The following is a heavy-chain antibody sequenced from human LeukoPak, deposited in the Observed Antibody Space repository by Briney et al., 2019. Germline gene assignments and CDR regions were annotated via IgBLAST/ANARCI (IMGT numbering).Heavy chain of an antibody. CDR2: VSYSGSS. D-gene: IGHD7-27*01. V-gene: IGHV4-59*08. CDR1: GGSISNYY. CDR3: ARLQGRGDNYLDY. J-gene: IGHJ4*02. Sequence: PSETLSLTCTVSGGSISNYYWSWIRQPPGKRLEWIGYVSYSGSSSSNPSLERRVTISVNMSKNQFSLRLSSVTASDTAVYYCARLQGRGDNYLDYWGQGTLVTVSS.